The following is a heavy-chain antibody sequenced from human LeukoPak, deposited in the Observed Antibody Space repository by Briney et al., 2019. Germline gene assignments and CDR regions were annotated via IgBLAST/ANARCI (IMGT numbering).Heavy chain of an antibody. J-gene: IGHJ5*02. Sequence: PSETLSLTCTVSGGSISRYYWSWIRQPPGKGLEWFGYVYDSGTTNYNPSLKSRVTISVDTSKNQFSLKLSSVTAADTAVYYCARVGRVPRWSHWFDPWGQGTLVTVSS. V-gene: IGHV4-59*01. CDR3: ARVGRVPRWSHWFDP. CDR2: VYDSGTT. D-gene: IGHD3-10*01. CDR1: GGSISRYY.